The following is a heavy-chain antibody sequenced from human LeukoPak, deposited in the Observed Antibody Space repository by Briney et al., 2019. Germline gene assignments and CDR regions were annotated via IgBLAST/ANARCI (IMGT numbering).Heavy chain of an antibody. V-gene: IGHV4-39*07. CDR2: INHSGST. Sequence: PSETLSLTCTVSGDSISSGHNYWSWIRQPRGKGLEWIGEINHSGSTNYNPSLKSRVTISVDTSKNQFSLKLSSMTAADTAVYYCARGEGGVWGQGTLVTVSS. J-gene: IGHJ4*02. D-gene: IGHD2-15*01. CDR3: ARGEGGV. CDR1: GDSISSGHNY.